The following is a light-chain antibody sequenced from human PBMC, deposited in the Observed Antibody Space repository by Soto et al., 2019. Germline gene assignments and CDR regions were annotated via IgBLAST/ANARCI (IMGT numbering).Light chain of an antibody. CDR3: QTWGTGTL. CDR1: SGHSSYA. CDR2: LNSDGSH. Sequence: QPVLTQSPSASASLGASVKLTCTLSSGHSSYAIAWHQQQPEKGPRYLMKLNSDGSHSKGDGIPDRFSGSSSGAERYLTISSLQSEDEADYYCQTWGTGTLFGGGTQLPVL. V-gene: IGLV4-69*01. J-gene: IGLJ2*01.